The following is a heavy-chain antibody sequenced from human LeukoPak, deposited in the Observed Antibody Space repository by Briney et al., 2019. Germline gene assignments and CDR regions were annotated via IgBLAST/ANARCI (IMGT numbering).Heavy chain of an antibody. J-gene: IGHJ4*02. Sequence: PGGSLRLSCAASGFTLSSYAMHWVRQAPGKGLEWVAVISYDGSNKYYADSVKGRFTISRDNSKNTLYLQMNSLRAEDTAVYYCARGAPVAGLDHWGQGTLVTVSS. CDR2: ISYDGSNK. V-gene: IGHV3-30-3*01. CDR1: GFTLSSYA. D-gene: IGHD6-19*01. CDR3: ARGAPVAGLDH.